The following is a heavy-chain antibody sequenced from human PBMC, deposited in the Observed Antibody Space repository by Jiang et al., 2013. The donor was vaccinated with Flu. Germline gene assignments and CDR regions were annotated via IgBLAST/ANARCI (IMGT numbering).Heavy chain of an antibody. CDR2: IIPIFGTA. J-gene: IGHJ3*02. Sequence: SGAEVKKPGSSVKVSCKASGGTFSSYAISWVRQAPGQGLEWMGGIIPIFGTANYAQKFQGRVTITADKSTSTAYMELSSLRSEDTAVYYCARDQAAAAGPYDAFDIWGQGTMVTVSS. D-gene: IGHD6-13*01. CDR3: ARDQAAAAGPYDAFDI. V-gene: IGHV1-69*06. CDR1: GGTFSSYA.